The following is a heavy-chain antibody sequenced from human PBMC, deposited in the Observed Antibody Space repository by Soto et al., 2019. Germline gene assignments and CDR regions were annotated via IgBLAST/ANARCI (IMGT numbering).Heavy chain of an antibody. CDR2: ISNDGSIQ. J-gene: IGHJ6*02. CDR3: AKDRRDSSGTCSRCFGMDV. Sequence: QVQLMESGGSVLQPGRSLRLSCAASGFTFSSYGMHWVRQAPGKGLEWVTIISNDGSIQYYGDSVKGRFTVSRDNSKNTLFLEMKSLTAEDTATYYCAKDRRDSSGTCSRCFGMDVWGQGTTVTVSS. V-gene: IGHV3-30*18. D-gene: IGHD3-22*01. CDR1: GFTFSSYG.